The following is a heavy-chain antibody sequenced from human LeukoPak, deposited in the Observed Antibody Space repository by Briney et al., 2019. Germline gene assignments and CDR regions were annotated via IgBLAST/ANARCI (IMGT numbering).Heavy chain of an antibody. CDR1: GFTFSGYW. Sequence: GGSLRLSCAASGFTFSGYWMTWVRQAPGKGLEWVANIKQDGSEKYYVASVKGRFTISRDNAKNSLYLQMNSLRAEDTAVYYCARAMDYWGQGTLVTVSS. CDR3: ARAMDY. CDR2: IKQDGSEK. V-gene: IGHV3-7*01. J-gene: IGHJ4*02.